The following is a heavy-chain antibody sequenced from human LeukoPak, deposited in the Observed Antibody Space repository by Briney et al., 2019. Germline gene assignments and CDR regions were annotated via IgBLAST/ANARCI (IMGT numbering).Heavy chain of an antibody. D-gene: IGHD2-21*01. CDR1: GDSIGRSTYY. Sequence: SETLSLTCNVSGDSIGRSTYYWGWVRPTPEKGLEWIGSIFYNGRTYYTPSLQSRVIMSLDTSKNQFSLRLTSVTAAATAVYYCARQVAVVEPTDPNWFDSWGQGTLVTVSS. J-gene: IGHJ5*01. V-gene: IGHV4-39*07. CDR2: IFYNGRT. CDR3: ARQVAVVEPTDPNWFDS.